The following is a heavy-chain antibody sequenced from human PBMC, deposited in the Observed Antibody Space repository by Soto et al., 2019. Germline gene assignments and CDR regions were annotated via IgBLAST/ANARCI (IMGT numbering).Heavy chain of an antibody. CDR1: GGFISTGRYL. CDR2: IYYSGST. CDR3: LGDGLGYCSGGSCYSASDYYVGMDV. Sequence: SGGFISTGRYLGCWILHAPGTGLEWFGSIYYSGSTSYNPSLKSRVTISVDTSKNQFSLKLSSVTAADTAVYYCLGDGLGYCSGGSCYSASDYYVGMDVLGQGTSVT. V-gene: IGHV4-39*01. J-gene: IGHJ6*02. D-gene: IGHD2-15*01.